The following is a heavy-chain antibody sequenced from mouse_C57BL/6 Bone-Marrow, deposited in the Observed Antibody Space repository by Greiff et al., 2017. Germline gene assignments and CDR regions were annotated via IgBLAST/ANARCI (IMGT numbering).Heavy chain of an antibody. J-gene: IGHJ1*03. V-gene: IGHV5-17*01. CDR1: GFTFSDYG. Sequence: EVKLMESGGGLVKPGGSLKLSCAASGFTFSDYGMHWVRQAPEKGLEWVAYISSGSSTIYSADTVKGRFTISRDNAKNTLFLQMTSLRSEDTAMYYCARRSLWLRYFDVWGTGTTVTVSS. CDR3: ARRSLWLRYFDV. D-gene: IGHD2-2*01. CDR2: ISSGSSTI.